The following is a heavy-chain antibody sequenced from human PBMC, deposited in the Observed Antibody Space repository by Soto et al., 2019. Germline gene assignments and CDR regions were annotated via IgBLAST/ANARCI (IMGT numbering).Heavy chain of an antibody. CDR1: GFTFSSYG. V-gene: IGHV3-30*18. J-gene: IGHJ6*02. D-gene: IGHD5-18*01. CDR2: ISYDGSNK. Sequence: QVQLVESGGGVVQPGRSLRLSCAASGFTFSSYGMHWVRQAPGKGLEWVAVISYDGSNKYSADSVKGRFTISRDNSKNTLYLHMNSLRAEDTAVYYCAKGYGLYGMDVWGQGTTVTVSS. CDR3: AKGYGLYGMDV.